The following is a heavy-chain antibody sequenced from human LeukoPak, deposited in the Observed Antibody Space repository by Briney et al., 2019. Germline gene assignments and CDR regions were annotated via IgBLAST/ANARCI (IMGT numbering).Heavy chain of an antibody. D-gene: IGHD3-22*01. J-gene: IGHJ4*02. CDR1: GGTFSSYA. V-gene: IGHV1-69*04. CDR2: IIPILGIA. Sequence: GSSVKVSCKASGGTFSSYAISWVRQAPGQGREWMGRIIPILGIANYAQKFQGRVTITADKSTSTAYMELSSLRSEDTAVYYCARGIAYYYDSSGYTLDYWGQGTLVTVSS. CDR3: ARGIAYYYDSSGYTLDY.